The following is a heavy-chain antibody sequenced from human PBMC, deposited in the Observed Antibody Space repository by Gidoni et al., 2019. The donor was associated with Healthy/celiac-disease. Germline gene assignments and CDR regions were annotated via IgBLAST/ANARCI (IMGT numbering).Heavy chain of an antibody. D-gene: IGHD6-6*01. CDR3: ARVLRSFGTARSGALDY. V-gene: IGHV3-21*01. CDR1: GFTFSSYS. J-gene: IGHJ4*02. Sequence: EVQLVASGGGLVKPGGSLRLSCAASGFTFSSYSMNWVRQAPGKGLEWVSSISSSSSYIYYADSVKGRFTISRDNAKNSLYLQMNSLRAEDTAVYYCARVLRSFGTARSGALDYWGQGTLVTVSS. CDR2: ISSSSSYI.